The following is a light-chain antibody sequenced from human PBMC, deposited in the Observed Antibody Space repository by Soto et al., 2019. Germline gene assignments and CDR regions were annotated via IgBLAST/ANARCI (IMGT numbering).Light chain of an antibody. CDR3: TSLTTSTTMI. J-gene: IGLJ2*01. CDR2: DVN. V-gene: IGLV2-14*03. Sequence: QPVLTQPASVSGSPGQSITISCTGTSSDIGAYNFVSRYQQHPGKAPKLMLYDVNIRPSGVSNRFSGSKSGNTASLTISGLQAEDEADYYCTSLTTSTTMIFGGGTKLTVL. CDR1: SSDIGAYNF.